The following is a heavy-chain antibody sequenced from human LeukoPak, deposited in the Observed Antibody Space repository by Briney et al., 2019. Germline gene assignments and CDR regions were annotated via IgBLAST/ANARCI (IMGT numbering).Heavy chain of an antibody. Sequence: SETLSLTCTVSGGSISSYYWSWIRQPPGKGLEWIGYIYYSGSTNYNPSLKSRVTISVDTSKNQFSLKLSSVTAADTAVYYCARMDYGSGSYRWFDPWGQGTLVTVSS. J-gene: IGHJ5*02. V-gene: IGHV4-59*12. CDR3: ARMDYGSGSYRWFDP. CDR1: GGSISSYY. CDR2: IYYSGST. D-gene: IGHD3-10*01.